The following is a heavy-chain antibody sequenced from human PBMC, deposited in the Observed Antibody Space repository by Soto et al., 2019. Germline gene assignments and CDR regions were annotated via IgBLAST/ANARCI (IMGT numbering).Heavy chain of an antibody. CDR1: GYTFYSHS. D-gene: IGHD5-18*01. J-gene: IGHJ6*02. CDR3: ARCIQGDYYYGMDV. CDR2: INADYGNT. Sequence: QAQVVQSGAEVKKPGASVKVTCKASGYTFYSHSISWVRQAPGQGLEWMGRINADYGNTQYAQKFRGRVTMTTDTSMTTVYMELTNLRSDDTAVYYCARCIQGDYYYGMDVWVQGTTVTVSS. V-gene: IGHV1-18*01.